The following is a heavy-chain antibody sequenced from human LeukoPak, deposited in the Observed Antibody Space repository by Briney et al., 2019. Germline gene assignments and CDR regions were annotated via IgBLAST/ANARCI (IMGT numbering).Heavy chain of an antibody. CDR2: IIPIFGTA. Sequence: GASVKVSCKASGGTFSSYANSWVRQAPGQGLEWMGRIIPIFGTANYAQKFQGRVTITTDESTSTAYMELSSLRSEDTAVYYCARGDYYDSSGYYWPCFDYWGQGTLVTVSS. V-gene: IGHV1-69*05. CDR3: ARGDYYDSSGYYWPCFDY. D-gene: IGHD3-22*01. CDR1: GGTFSSYA. J-gene: IGHJ4*02.